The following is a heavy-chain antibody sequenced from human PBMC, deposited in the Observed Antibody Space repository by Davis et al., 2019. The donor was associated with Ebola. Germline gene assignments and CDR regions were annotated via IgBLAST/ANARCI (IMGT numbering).Heavy chain of an antibody. V-gene: IGHV1-58*01. Sequence: SVKVSCKPSGFTLSGAAVQWVRQARGQPLEWMGWIVAGSGDTNYAPQFQERITFTRDMSTSTVYMELSSLRSDDSAVYYCAASISIFGAVTMQLGYWGQGTLVSVST. CDR2: IVAGSGDT. CDR3: AASISIFGAVTMQLGY. J-gene: IGHJ4*02. CDR1: GFTLSGAA. D-gene: IGHD3-3*01.